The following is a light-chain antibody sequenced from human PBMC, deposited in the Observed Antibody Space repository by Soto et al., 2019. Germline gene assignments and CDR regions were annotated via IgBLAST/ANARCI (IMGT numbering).Light chain of an antibody. Sequence: QSVLTQPPSVSAAPGQKVTISCSGSSSNIGESFVSWYQQLPGKAPKLLIYDSNKRPSGIPDRFSGSQSGTSATLAITGLQTGDEADYYCGTWDSGLSTGIFGGGTQLTVL. CDR1: SSNIGESF. CDR2: DSN. J-gene: IGLJ2*01. CDR3: GTWDSGLSTGI. V-gene: IGLV1-51*01.